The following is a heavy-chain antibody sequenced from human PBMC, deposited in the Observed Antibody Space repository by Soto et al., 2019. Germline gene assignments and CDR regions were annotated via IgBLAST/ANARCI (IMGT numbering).Heavy chain of an antibody. CDR3: ASVKSWAVSP. J-gene: IGHJ5*02. CDR1: GFTFSSYW. Sequence: EVQLVESGGGLVQPGGSLGLSCAASGFTFSSYWMSWVRLAPGKGLERVAHIKQSGSDRYYVDSVRGRFTISRDNAKNSLYLQMNSLRVEDTAMYYCASVKSWAVSPWGQGTLVTVSS. V-gene: IGHV3-7*01. D-gene: IGHD3-10*01. CDR2: IKQSGSDR.